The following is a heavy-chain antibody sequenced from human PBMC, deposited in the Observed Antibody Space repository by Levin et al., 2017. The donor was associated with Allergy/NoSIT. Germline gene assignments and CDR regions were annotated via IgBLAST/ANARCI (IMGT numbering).Heavy chain of an antibody. Sequence: PGGSLRLSCAASGFSFSSYWMSWVRQAPGKGLEWVANIKEDGSQKYYMDSVKGRFTISRDNAKNSLYLQMNSLRAEDTAVYYCARYATSPCSGGSCYPEGDWGQGTLVTVSS. D-gene: IGHD2-15*01. V-gene: IGHV3-7*01. CDR3: ARYATSPCSGGSCYPEGD. J-gene: IGHJ4*02. CDR2: IKEDGSQK. CDR1: GFSFSSYW.